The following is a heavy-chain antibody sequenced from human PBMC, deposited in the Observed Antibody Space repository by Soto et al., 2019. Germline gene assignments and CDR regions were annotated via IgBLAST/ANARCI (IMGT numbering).Heavy chain of an antibody. V-gene: IGHV4-39*01. CDR2: ISYSGAT. CDR1: GGSISSTTYY. CDR3: ATDLYYYETTGFYFFLPLDY. J-gene: IGHJ4*02. Sequence: SETLSLTCAVSGGSISSTTYYWGWIRQPPGKGLGWIGTISYSGATYYNPSLKSRVTISVDTSNNQLFLKLTSVTAADTAVYYCATDLYYYETTGFYFFLPLDYWGQGALVTVSS. D-gene: IGHD3-22*01.